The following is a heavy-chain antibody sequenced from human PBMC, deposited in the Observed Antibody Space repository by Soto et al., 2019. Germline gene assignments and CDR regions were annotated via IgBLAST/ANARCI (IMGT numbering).Heavy chain of an antibody. CDR1: GFTFSSYA. D-gene: IGHD2-2*01. CDR3: AKDSGSCSSTSCYDWFDP. Sequence: GSLRLSCAASGFTFSSYAMSWVRQAPGKGLEWVSAISGSGGSTYYADSVKGRFTISRDNSKNTLYLQMNSLRAEDTAVYYCAKDSGSCSSTSCYDWFDPWGQGTLVTVSS. V-gene: IGHV3-23*01. J-gene: IGHJ5*02. CDR2: ISGSGGST.